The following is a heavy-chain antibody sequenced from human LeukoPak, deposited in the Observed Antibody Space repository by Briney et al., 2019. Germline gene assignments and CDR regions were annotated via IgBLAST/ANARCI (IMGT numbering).Heavy chain of an antibody. CDR1: GGSISSGGYS. V-gene: IGHV4-30-2*01. D-gene: IGHD4-17*01. Sequence: PSETLSLTCTVSGGSISSGGYSWSWIRQPPGKGLEWIGYIYHSGSTYYNPSLKSRVTISVDRSKNQFSLKLSSVTAADTAVYYCARGGGPTVTIPAFDYWGQGTLVTVSS. CDR3: ARGGGPTVTIPAFDY. CDR2: IYHSGST. J-gene: IGHJ4*02.